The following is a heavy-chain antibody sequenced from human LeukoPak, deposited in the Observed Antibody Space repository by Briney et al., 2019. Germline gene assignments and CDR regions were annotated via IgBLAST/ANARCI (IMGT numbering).Heavy chain of an antibody. Sequence: TGGSLRLSCTASGFTFSSYTMSWVRQAPGKGLEWVSAISGSGGSTYYADSVKGRFTISRDNSKNTLYLQMNSLRAEDTAVYYCAKDRGIVGASYYFDYWGQGTLVTVSS. J-gene: IGHJ4*02. D-gene: IGHD1-26*01. CDR2: ISGSGGST. CDR1: GFTFSSYT. CDR3: AKDRGIVGASYYFDY. V-gene: IGHV3-23*01.